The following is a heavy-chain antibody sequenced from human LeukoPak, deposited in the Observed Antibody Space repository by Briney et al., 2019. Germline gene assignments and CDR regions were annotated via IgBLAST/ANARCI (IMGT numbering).Heavy chain of an antibody. CDR1: GGSISSSSYY. CDR2: IYYSGST. CDR3: ARNVGMVLHYFDY. V-gene: IGHV4-39*01. Sequence: SETLSLTCTVSGGSISSSSYYWGWIRQPPGKGLEWIGSIYYSGSTYYNPSLKSRVTISVDTSKNQFSLKLSSVTAADTAVYYCARNVGMVLHYFDYWGQGTLVTVSS. J-gene: IGHJ4*02. D-gene: IGHD5-24*01.